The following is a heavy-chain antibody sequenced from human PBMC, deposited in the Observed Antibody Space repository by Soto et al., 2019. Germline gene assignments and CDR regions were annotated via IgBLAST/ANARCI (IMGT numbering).Heavy chain of an antibody. CDR1: GGSIRNGNYY. V-gene: IGHV4-31*03. J-gene: IGHJ5*02. Sequence: SATLSLTCTVSGGSIRNGNYYWSWIRQLPGKGLEWIGNIYYIGTTSYNPSLKSRVIISIDTSKNQFSLELTSVLAADTAVYYCAKNETTRPWFDPWGQGTLVTVSS. D-gene: IGHD1-1*01. CDR3: AKNETTRPWFDP. CDR2: IYYIGTT.